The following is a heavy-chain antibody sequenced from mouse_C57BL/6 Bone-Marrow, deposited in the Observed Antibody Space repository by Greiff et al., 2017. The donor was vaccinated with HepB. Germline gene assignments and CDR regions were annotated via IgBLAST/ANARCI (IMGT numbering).Heavy chain of an antibody. V-gene: IGHV3-6*01. D-gene: IGHD2-3*01. CDR2: ISYDGSN. J-gene: IGHJ4*01. CDR3: ARVKGIYDGSYYAMDY. CDR1: GYSITSGYY. Sequence: EVKLMESGPGLVKPSQSLSLTCSVTGYSITSGYYWNWIRQFPGNKLEWMGYISYDGSNNYNPSLKNRISITRDTSKNQFFLKLNSVTTEDTATYYCARVKGIYDGSYYAMDYWGQGTSVTVSS.